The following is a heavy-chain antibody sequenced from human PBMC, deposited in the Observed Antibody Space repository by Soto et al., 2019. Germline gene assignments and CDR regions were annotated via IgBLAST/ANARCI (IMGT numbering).Heavy chain of an antibody. V-gene: IGHV1-8*01. CDR1: GYTFTSYD. CDR3: ARSYYDILAGYYGVLYY. Sequence: QVQLVQSGAEVKKPGASVKVSCKASGYTFTSYDINWVRQATGQGLEWMGWMNPNSGNTGYAQKFQGRVTMTRNTSIRTAYMELSSLRSEDTAVYYCARSYYDILAGYYGVLYYWGQGTLVTVSS. CDR2: MNPNSGNT. J-gene: IGHJ4*02. D-gene: IGHD3-9*01.